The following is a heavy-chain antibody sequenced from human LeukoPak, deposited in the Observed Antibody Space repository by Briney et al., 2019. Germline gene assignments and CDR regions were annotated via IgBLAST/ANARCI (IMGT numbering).Heavy chain of an antibody. V-gene: IGHV4-34*01. J-gene: IGHJ6*02. CDR2: INHSGST. D-gene: IGHD1-1*01. CDR1: GGSFSGYY. CDR3: ARCDDLYGMDV. Sequence: PSETLSLTCAVYGGSFSGYYWSWIRQPPGKGLEWIGEINHSGSTNYNPSLKSRVTISVDTSKNQFSLKLSSVTAADTAVYYCARCDDLYGMDVWGQGTTVTVSS.